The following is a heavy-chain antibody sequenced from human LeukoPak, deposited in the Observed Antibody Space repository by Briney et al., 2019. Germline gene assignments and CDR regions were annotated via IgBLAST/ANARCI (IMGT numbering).Heavy chain of an antibody. D-gene: IGHD1-26*01. CDR3: ARQAKQGIVGATGFDY. J-gene: IGHJ4*02. V-gene: IGHV4-59*08. CDR1: GGSISSYY. CDR2: IYYSGST. Sequence: PSETLSLTCTVSGGSISSYYWSWIRQPPEKGLEWIGYIYYSGSTNYNPSLKSRVTISVDTSKNQFSLKLSSVTAADTAVYYCARQAKQGIVGATGFDYWGQGTLVTVSS.